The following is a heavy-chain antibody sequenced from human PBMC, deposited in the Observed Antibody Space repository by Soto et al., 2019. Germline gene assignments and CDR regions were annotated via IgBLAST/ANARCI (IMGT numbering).Heavy chain of an antibody. CDR1: GYSISSSNW. D-gene: IGHD5-12*01. V-gene: IGHV4-28*03. Sequence: AETLSLTCAVSGYSISSSNWWGWIRPPPGKGLEWIGYIYYNGTTYYNPSLKSRVTMSVDTSKNQFSLKLTSVTAVDTAVYYCTRDLRDGYNWNNWFDPGGQGTLVTVSS. CDR3: TRDLRDGYNWNNWFDP. J-gene: IGHJ5*02. CDR2: IYYNGTT.